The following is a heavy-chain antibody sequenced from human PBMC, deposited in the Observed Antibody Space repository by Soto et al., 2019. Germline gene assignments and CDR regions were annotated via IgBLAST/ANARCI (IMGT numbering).Heavy chain of an antibody. V-gene: IGHV1-3*01. J-gene: IGHJ3*02. CDR3: ARDRGGWAFDI. D-gene: IGHD6-19*01. CDR2: INAGNGNT. Sequence: QVQLVQSGAEVKKPGASVKVSCKASGYTFTSYAMHWVRQAPGQRLEWMGWINAGNGNTTYSQKFQGGVTITRDTSASTAYMELSSLRSDDTAVYYCARDRGGWAFDIWGQGTMVTVSS. CDR1: GYTFTSYA.